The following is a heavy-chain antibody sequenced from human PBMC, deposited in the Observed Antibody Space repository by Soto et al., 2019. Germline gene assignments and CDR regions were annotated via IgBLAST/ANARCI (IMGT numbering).Heavy chain of an antibody. CDR2: IYYTGNT. J-gene: IGHJ4*02. CDR3: ARRIIALEIFDY. D-gene: IGHD3-10*01. V-gene: IGHV4-59*08. CDR1: GSSMTSYY. Sequence: SDTLSVTCTVSGSSMTSYYWSWSRQPPWKGLEWIGFIYYTGNTKYNASLKSRVTISVDTSKNLFSLKLKSVTAADTAVYYCARRIIALEIFDYWGQGTVVTVS.